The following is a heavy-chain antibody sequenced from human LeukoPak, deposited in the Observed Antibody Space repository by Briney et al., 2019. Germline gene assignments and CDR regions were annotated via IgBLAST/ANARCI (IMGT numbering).Heavy chain of an antibody. Sequence: GGSVSLSCAACGFTFSTYWMSWVGQAPGKGLEGVANIKEDGSEKYYGDSVKGRFTISRDNAKNSLYLQMNSLRAEDTAVYYCARDSSGYQWGQGTLVTVSS. D-gene: IGHD3-22*01. CDR1: GFTFSTYW. CDR2: IKEDGSEK. CDR3: ARDSSGYQ. V-gene: IGHV3-7*01. J-gene: IGHJ4*02.